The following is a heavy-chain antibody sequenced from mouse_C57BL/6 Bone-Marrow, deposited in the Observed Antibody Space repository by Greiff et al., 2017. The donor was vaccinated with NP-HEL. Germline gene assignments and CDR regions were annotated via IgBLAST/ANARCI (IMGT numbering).Heavy chain of an antibody. J-gene: IGHJ3*01. CDR3: ARWGYDGYYFGFAY. Sequence: EVQLQQSGAELVKPGASVKLSCTASGFNIKDYYMHWVKQRPEQGLEWIGRIDPEDGDTKSAPKFQGKATITADTSSNTAYLQLSSLTSEDTAVYYGARWGYDGYYFGFAYWGQGTLVTVSA. D-gene: IGHD2-3*01. CDR1: GFNIKDYY. V-gene: IGHV14-2*01. CDR2: IDPEDGDT.